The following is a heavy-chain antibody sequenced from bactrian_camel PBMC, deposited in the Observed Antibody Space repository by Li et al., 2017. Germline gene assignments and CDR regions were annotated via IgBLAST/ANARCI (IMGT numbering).Heavy chain of an antibody. J-gene: IGHJ4*01. V-gene: IGHV3S53*01. D-gene: IGHD7*01. CDR3: AADRLGYGGGMCYPTYWFNW. Sequence: HVQLVESGGGSVQTGGSLRLSCVASGDTYSGACMAWFRQPPGKEREGVATIDSGGRTSYADSVKDRFTVSKVNAKNTLYLQMNNLKPEDTATYHCAADRLGYGGGMCYPTYWFNWRGQGTQVTVS. CDR1: GDTYSGAC. CDR2: IDSGGRT.